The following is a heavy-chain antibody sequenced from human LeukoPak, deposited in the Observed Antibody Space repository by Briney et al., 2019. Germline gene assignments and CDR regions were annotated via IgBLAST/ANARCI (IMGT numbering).Heavy chain of an antibody. Sequence: GGSLRLSCSASGFXXSXXAMXWVXXXPGXXXXXXXAIXDXGSKXYYPDSVKGRFSISRDNSKNTLYLQMSSLRAEDXAVFYCVKVFWSGYYWGQGTLVTVSS. D-gene: IGHD3-3*01. CDR3: VKVFWSGYY. V-gene: IGHV3-64D*09. CDR1: GFXXSXXA. CDR2: IXDXGSKX. J-gene: IGHJ4*02.